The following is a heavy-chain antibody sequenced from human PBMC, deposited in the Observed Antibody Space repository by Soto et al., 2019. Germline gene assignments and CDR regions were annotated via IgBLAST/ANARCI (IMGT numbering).Heavy chain of an antibody. D-gene: IGHD4-17*01. CDR2: IRSKANSYAT. J-gene: IGHJ4*02. V-gene: IGHV3-73*01. CDR1: GFTFSGSA. Sequence: LRLSCAASGFTFSGSAMHWVRQASGKGLEWVGRIRSKANSYATSCAASVKGRFTISRDDSKDTAYLQMNSLKAEDTAVYYCCSSYGAPFDYWGQGTLVTVSS. CDR3: CSSYGAPFDY.